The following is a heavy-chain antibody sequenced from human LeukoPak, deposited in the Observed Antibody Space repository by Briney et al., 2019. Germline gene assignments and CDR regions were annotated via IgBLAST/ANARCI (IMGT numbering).Heavy chain of an antibody. V-gene: IGHV3-7*04. D-gene: IGHD5-18*01. CDR1: RFTFSDYW. CDR3: ARAGYSMDTEYFQH. J-gene: IGHJ1*01. Sequence: GGSLRLSCAASRFTFSDYWMSWVRQAPGKGLEWVANMKQDGSEKYYVDSVKGRFTISRDNAKNSLYLQMNSLRADDTAVYYCARAGYSMDTEYFQHWGQGTLVTVSS. CDR2: MKQDGSEK.